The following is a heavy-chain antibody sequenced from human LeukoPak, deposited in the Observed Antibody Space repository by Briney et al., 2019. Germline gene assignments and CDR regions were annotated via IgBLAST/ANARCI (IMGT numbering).Heavy chain of an antibody. V-gene: IGHV3-74*01. D-gene: IGHD5-24*01. J-gene: IGHJ4*01. Sequence: PGGSLRLSCAASGFTFSSYWMHWVRQAPGKGLVWVSRINSDGSSTSYADSVKGRFTISRDNAKSTLSLQMNSLRAEDTAIYYCVRDNAYTFDYWGQGTLVTVSS. CDR2: INSDGSST. CDR3: VRDNAYTFDY. CDR1: GFTFSSYW.